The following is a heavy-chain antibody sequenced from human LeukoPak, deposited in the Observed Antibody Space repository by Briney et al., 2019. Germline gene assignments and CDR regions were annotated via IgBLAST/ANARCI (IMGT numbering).Heavy chain of an antibody. CDR1: GYTFTSYG. D-gene: IGHD6-25*01. CDR3: ARVSRTAAQSVLGY. V-gene: IGHV1-2*02. J-gene: IGHJ4*02. CDR2: INPNSGGT. Sequence: ASVKVSCKASGYTFTSYGISWVRQAPGQGLEWMGWINPNSGGTNYAQKFQGRVTMTRDTSISTAYMELSRLRSDDTAVYYCARVSRTAAQSVLGYWGQGTLVTVSS.